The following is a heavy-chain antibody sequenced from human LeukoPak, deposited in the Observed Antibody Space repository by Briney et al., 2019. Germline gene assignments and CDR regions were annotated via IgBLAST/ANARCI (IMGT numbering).Heavy chain of an antibody. CDR2: ISSSSNYI. V-gene: IGHV3-21*01. J-gene: IGHJ4*02. CDR1: RFTFSYYA. CDR3: ARATGYDATFDY. D-gene: IGHD6-13*01. Sequence: GGSLRLSCAASRFTFSYYAMNWVRQAPGKGLEWVSSISSSSNYIYYADSMKGRFTISRDNAKNSLYLQMNSLRAEDTAVYFCARATGYDATFDYWGQGTLVTVSS.